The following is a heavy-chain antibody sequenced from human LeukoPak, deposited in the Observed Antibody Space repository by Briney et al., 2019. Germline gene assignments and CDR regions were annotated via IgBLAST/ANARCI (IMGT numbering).Heavy chain of an antibody. D-gene: IGHD5-24*01. CDR2: IKQDGGEK. V-gene: IGHV3-7*03. Sequence: GGSLRLSCVDSGITFSRYWMSWVRQAPGKGLEWVANIKQDGGEKYYVDSVKGRFTISRDNAKNSLYLQMNSLRVEDTAVYYCAKEGRSLQTYWGQGTLVTVSS. CDR1: GITFSRYW. J-gene: IGHJ4*02. CDR3: AKEGRSLQTY.